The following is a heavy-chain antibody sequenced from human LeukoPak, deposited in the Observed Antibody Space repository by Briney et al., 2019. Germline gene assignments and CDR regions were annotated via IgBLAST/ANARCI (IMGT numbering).Heavy chain of an antibody. V-gene: IGHV3-30-3*01. CDR3: ARGLWFGEPYGMDV. J-gene: IGHJ6*02. CDR1: GFTFSSYA. D-gene: IGHD3-10*01. Sequence: GGSLRLSCAASGFTFSSYAMHWVRQAPGKGLEWVAVISYDGSNKYYADSVKGRFTISRDNSKNTLYLQMNSLRAEDTAVYYCARGLWFGEPYGMDVWGQGTTVTVSS. CDR2: ISYDGSNK.